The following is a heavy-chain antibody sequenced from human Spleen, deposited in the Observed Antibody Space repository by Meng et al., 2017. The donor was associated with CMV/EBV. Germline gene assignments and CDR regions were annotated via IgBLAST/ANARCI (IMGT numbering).Heavy chain of an antibody. J-gene: IGHJ6*02. CDR2: INSDGNRI. CDR3: ARDRECSSTSCDIGDRYYYYGMDV. D-gene: IGHD2-2*02. V-gene: IGHV3-74*01. CDR1: GFTFSSYW. Sequence: GESLKISCAASGFTFSSYWMHWVRQAPGKGLVWVSRINSDGNRIRSADSVKGRFTISRDNAKNSLYLQINSLRAEDTAMYYCARDRECSSTSCDIGDRYYYYGMDVWGQGTTVTVFS.